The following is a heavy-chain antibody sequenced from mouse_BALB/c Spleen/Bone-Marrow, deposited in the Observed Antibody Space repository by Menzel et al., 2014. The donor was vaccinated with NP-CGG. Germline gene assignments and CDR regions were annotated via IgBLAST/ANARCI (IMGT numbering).Heavy chain of an antibody. CDR2: INPSNGRT. J-gene: IGHJ4*01. CDR1: GFTFTSYW. CDR3: ARDGNYRYAMDY. Sequence: QVQLQQSGAELVKPGASVKLSCMASGFTFTSYWIHWVKPRPGQGPEWIGEINPSNGRTNYNEKFKSTATLTDDKSSSTAYMQLSSLTSEDSAVYYCARDGNYRYAMDYWGQGTSLTVSS. V-gene: IGHV1S81*02. D-gene: IGHD2-1*01.